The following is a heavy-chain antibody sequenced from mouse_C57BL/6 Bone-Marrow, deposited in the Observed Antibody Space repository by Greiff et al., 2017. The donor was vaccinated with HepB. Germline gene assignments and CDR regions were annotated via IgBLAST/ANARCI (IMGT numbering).Heavy chain of an antibody. V-gene: IGHV14-4*01. CDR1: GFNFKDDP. CDR3: TTATVVEPMDY. J-gene: IGHJ4*01. CDR2: IDPENGDT. D-gene: IGHD1-1*01. Sequence: VQLQQSGAELVRPGASVKLSCTASGFNFKDDPMHWVKQRPEQGLEWIGWIDPENGDTEYASKFQGKATITADTSSNSAYLQLSSLTSEDTAVYYGTTATVVEPMDYWDQGTSVTVSS.